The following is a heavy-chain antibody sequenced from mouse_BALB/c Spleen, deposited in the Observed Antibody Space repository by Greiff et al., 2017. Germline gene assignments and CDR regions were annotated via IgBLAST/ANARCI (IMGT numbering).Heavy chain of an antibody. V-gene: IGHV14-4*02. D-gene: IGHD1-1*01. J-gene: IGHJ4*01. Sequence: EVQLQQSGAELVRSGASVKLSCTASGFNIKDYYMHWVKQRPEQGLEWIGWIDPENGDTEYAPKFQGKATMTADTSSNTAYLQLSSLTSEDTAVYYCNAWSSSYHYYAMDYWGQGTSVTVSS. CDR2: IDPENGDT. CDR3: NAWSSSYHYYAMDY. CDR1: GFNIKDYY.